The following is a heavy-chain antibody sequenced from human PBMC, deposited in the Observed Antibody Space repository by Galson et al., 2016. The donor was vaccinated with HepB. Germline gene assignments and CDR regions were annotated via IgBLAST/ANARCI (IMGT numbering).Heavy chain of an antibody. CDR3: GRGHYYDSRGYYYCLDY. V-gene: IGHV1-2*02. D-gene: IGHD3-22*01. CDR1: EYTFTGYY. CDR2: INPNSGGT. Sequence: SVKVSCKASEYTFTGYYMHWVRQAPGQGLEWMGWINPNSGGTNYAQKFQGRVTMTRDTSISTAYMALSRLRSDGTAVYYGGRGHYYDSRGYYYCLDYWGQGTLVTVSS. J-gene: IGHJ4*02.